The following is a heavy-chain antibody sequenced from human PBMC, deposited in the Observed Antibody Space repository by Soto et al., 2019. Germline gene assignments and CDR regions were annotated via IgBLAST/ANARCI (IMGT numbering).Heavy chain of an antibody. D-gene: IGHD3-22*01. CDR2: ISAYNGNT. CDR3: ARDAQPHIYYDSSGYPSTNVLSNNWFDP. Sequence: GASVKVSCKASGYTFTSYGISWVRQAPGQGLEWMGWISAYNGNTNYAQKLQGRVTMTTDTSTSTAYMELRSLRSDDTAVYYCARDAQPHIYYDSSGYPSTNVLSNNWFDPWGQGXLVTVSS. CDR1: GYTFTSYG. V-gene: IGHV1-18*01. J-gene: IGHJ5*02.